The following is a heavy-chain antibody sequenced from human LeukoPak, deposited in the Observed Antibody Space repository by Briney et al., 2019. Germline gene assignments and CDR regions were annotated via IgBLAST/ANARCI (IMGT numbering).Heavy chain of an antibody. CDR1: GFTFSSYA. CDR3: AKREEYDGFQH. D-gene: IGHD3-3*01. Sequence: GASLRLSCAASGFTFSSYAMSWVRQAPRKGLEWVSAISGSGGSTYYADSAKGRFTISRDNSKNTLYLQMNSLRAEDTAVYYCAKREEYDGFQHWGQGTLVTVSS. V-gene: IGHV3-23*01. CDR2: ISGSGGST. J-gene: IGHJ1*01.